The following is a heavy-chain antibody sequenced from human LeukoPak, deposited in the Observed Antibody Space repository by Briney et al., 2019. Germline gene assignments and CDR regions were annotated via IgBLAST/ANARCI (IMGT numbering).Heavy chain of an antibody. CDR2: INPSGGST. D-gene: IGHD6-13*01. J-gene: IGHJ4*02. V-gene: IGHV1-46*01. CDR3: ARAPSDLYSSSWYGVDY. CDR1: GYTFTSYY. Sequence: EASVKVSCKASGYTFTSYYMHWVRQAPGQGLEWMGIINPSGGSTSYAQKFQGRVTMTRDMSTSTVYMGLSSLRSEDTAVYYCARAPSDLYSSSWYGVDYWGQGTLVTVSS.